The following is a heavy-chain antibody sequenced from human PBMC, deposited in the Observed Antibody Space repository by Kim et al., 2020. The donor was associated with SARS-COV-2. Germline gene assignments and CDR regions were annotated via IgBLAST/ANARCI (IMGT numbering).Heavy chain of an antibody. V-gene: IGHV4-59*01. D-gene: IGHD3-22*01. Sequence: YNPSLKSRVTISVDTSKNQFSLKLSSVTAADTAVYYCARARRGSSGYYYYWGQGTLVTVSS. J-gene: IGHJ4*02. CDR3: ARARRGSSGYYYY.